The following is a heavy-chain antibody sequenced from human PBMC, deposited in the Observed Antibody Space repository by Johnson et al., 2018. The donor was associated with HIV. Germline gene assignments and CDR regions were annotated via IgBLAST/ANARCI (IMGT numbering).Heavy chain of an antibody. CDR2: IRYDGSNK. CDR3: AREDGDSSSWAGAFDI. J-gene: IGHJ3*02. D-gene: IGHD6-13*01. Sequence: QMLLVESGGGVVQPGGSLRLSCAASGFTFSSYGMHWVRQAPGKGLEWVAFIRYDGSNKYYADSVKGRFTISRDNSKNTLYLQMNSLRAEDTAVYYCAREDGDSSSWAGAFDIWGQGTMVTVSS. V-gene: IGHV3-30*02. CDR1: GFTFSSYG.